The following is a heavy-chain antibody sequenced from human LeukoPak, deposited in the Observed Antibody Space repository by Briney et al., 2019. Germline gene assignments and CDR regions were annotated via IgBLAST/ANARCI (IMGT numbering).Heavy chain of an antibody. CDR2: IKQDASEK. CDR3: ARNREGSSYQVDY. V-gene: IGHV3-7*01. J-gene: IGHJ4*02. Sequence: GASLRLSCAASGFTFSDYWMSWVRQAPGKGLEWLDNIKQDASEKYYVDSVKGRFTISRDNAKNSLNLQMNSLRAEDTAVYYCARNREGSSYQVDYWGQGTLVTVSS. D-gene: IGHD1-26*01. CDR1: GFTFSDYW.